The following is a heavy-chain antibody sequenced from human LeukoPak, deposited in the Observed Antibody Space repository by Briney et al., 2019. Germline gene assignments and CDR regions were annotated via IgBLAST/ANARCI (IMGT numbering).Heavy chain of an antibody. Sequence: GGSLRLSCAASGFTFSSYSMNWVRQAPGKGLEWVSSISSSSSYIYYADSVKGRFTISRDNAKNSLYLQMNSLRAEDTAVYYCARASSSWDRFDYWGQGTQVAVSS. V-gene: IGHV3-21*01. CDR2: ISSSSSYI. CDR1: GFTFSSYS. D-gene: IGHD6-13*01. CDR3: ARASSSWDRFDY. J-gene: IGHJ4*02.